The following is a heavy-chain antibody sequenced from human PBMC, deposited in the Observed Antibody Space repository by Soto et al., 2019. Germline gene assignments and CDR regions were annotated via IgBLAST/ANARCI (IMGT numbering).Heavy chain of an antibody. CDR2: IYYSGST. CDR3: ARGRSDYSNYVFDY. Sequence: SSETLSLTCTVSGGSISSYCWSWIRQPPGKGLEWIGYIYYSGSTNYNPSLKSRVTISVDTSKNQFSLKLSSVTAADTAVYYCARGRSDYSNYVFDYWGQGTLVTVSS. J-gene: IGHJ4*02. CDR1: GGSISSYC. V-gene: IGHV4-59*01. D-gene: IGHD4-4*01.